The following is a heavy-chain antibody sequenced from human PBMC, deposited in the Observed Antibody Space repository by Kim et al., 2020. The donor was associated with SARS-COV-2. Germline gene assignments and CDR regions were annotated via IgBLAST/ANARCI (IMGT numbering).Heavy chain of an antibody. CDR2: INTNTGNP. J-gene: IGHJ4*02. V-gene: IGHV7-4-1*02. CDR1: GYTFTSYA. D-gene: IGHD2-2*01. CDR3: ASIVVVPAAIRGWMGY. Sequence: ASVKVSCKASGYTFTSYAMNWVRQAPGQGLEWMGWINTNTGNPTYAQGFTGRFVFSLDTSVSTAYLQISSLKAEDTAVYYCASIVVVPAAIRGWMGYWGQGTLVTVSS.